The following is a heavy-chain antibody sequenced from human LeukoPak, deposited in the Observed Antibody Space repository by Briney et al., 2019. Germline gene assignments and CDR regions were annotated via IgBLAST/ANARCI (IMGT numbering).Heavy chain of an antibody. CDR3: ARDHGYYDSRAYFDY. D-gene: IGHD3-22*01. CDR2: ISFDGSNK. J-gene: IGHJ4*02. V-gene: IGHV3-30*04. CDR1: GFTFSSYA. Sequence: PGRSLRLSCVASGFTFSSYAMHCVRQAPGKGLEWVAVISFDGSNKYYADSVKGRFTISRDNSKNTLYVQMNSLRADDTAVYYCARDHGYYDSRAYFDYWGQGTLVTVSS.